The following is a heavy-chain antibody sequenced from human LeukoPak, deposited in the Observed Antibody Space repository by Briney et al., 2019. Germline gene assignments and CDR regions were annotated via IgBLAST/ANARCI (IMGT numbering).Heavy chain of an antibody. J-gene: IGHJ4*02. D-gene: IGHD6-19*01. Sequence: GGSLRLSCAASGFTFSSYSMNWVRQAPGKGLEWVSSISSSSSYIYYADSVKGRFTISRDNAKNSLYLQMNSLRAEDTAVYYCARISISGWYIDYWGQGTLVTVSS. CDR1: GFTFSSYS. V-gene: IGHV3-21*01. CDR3: ARISISGWYIDY. CDR2: ISSSSSYI.